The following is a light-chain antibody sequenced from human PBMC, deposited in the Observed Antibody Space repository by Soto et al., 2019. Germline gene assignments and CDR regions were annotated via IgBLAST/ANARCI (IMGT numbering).Light chain of an antibody. Sequence: DLPMTQSPSSLSASVRDRVTITCRASQSINNYLNWYQQKPGKAPKVLIYAASSLESGVPSRFSGSGSETEFSLTISSLQPEDFATYYCQETYSTLGTFGQGTKLEIK. CDR2: AAS. V-gene: IGKV1-39*01. CDR1: QSINNY. CDR3: QETYSTLGT. J-gene: IGKJ2*01.